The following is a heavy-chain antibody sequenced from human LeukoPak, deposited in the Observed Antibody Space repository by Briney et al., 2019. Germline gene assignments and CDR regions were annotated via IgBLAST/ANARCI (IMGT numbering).Heavy chain of an antibody. CDR2: ISGSGGST. Sequence: GGSLRLSCAASGFTFSSYAMSWVRQAPGKGLEWVSAISGSGGSTYYADSVKGRFTISRDNSKNTLYLQMNSLRAEDTAVYYCAKWAFYDFWSGYHWYYFDYWGQGTLVTVSS. V-gene: IGHV3-23*01. CDR3: AKWAFYDFWSGYHWYYFDY. CDR1: GFTFSSYA. D-gene: IGHD3-3*01. J-gene: IGHJ4*02.